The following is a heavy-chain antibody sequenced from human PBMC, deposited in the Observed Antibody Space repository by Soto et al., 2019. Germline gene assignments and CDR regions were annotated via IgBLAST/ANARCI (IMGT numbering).Heavy chain of an antibody. J-gene: IGHJ4*02. CDR1: GYTFSSYG. CDR2: ISAYNGNT. V-gene: IGHV1-18*04. D-gene: IGHD3-22*01. Sequence: QVQLVQSGAEVKKPGASVKVSCKASGYTFSSYGVSWVRQAPGQGLEWMGWISAYNGNTNYAQKAQGRVTMTTDTTTSTAYMELRSLRSDDTAVYFCARAGPLHYYESSGYDYWGQGTLVTVSS. CDR3: ARAGPLHYYESSGYDY.